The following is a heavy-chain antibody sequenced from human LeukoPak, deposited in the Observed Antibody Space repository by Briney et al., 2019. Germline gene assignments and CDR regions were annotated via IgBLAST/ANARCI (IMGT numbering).Heavy chain of an antibody. J-gene: IGHJ4*02. D-gene: IGHD6-19*01. V-gene: IGHV3-23*01. CDR1: GFTFSSYA. CDR2: IGGSGGGT. CDR3: AKGPSKKGTTPHSSGWYETDY. Sequence: VGSLRLSCAASGFTFSSYAMSWVRQAPGKGLEWVSAIGGSGGGTSYADSAKGRFTISRDNSKNTLYLQMNSLRAEDTAVYYCAKGPSKKGTTPHSSGWYETDYWGQGTLVTVSS.